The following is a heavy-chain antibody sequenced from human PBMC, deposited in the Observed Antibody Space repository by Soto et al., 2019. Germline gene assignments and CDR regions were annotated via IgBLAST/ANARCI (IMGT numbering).Heavy chain of an antibody. J-gene: IGHJ4*02. D-gene: IGHD5-12*01. CDR2: INAGNGNT. Sequence: ASVKVSCKASGYTFSSYAMHWVRQAPGQRLEWMGWINAGNGNTKYSQKFQGRVTITRDTSASTAYMELSSLRSEDTAVYYCARDRLGWLQLFDFWGQGTLVTVSS. CDR1: GYTFSSYA. CDR3: ARDRLGWLQLFDF. V-gene: IGHV1-3*01.